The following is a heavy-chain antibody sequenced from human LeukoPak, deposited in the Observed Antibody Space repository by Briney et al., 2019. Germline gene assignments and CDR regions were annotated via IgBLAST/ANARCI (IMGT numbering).Heavy chain of an antibody. CDR2: IYYSGST. V-gene: IGHV4-59*11. CDR3: ARDMSPVNY. J-gene: IGHJ4*02. D-gene: IGHD3-10*02. CDR1: GGSISNQY. Sequence: PSETLSLTSSVSGGSISNQYWSWIRQPPGKGLEWIGYIYYSGSTNYNPSLKSRVTISVDTSKNQFSLKLSSVTAADTAVYYCARDMSPVNYWGQGTLVTVSS.